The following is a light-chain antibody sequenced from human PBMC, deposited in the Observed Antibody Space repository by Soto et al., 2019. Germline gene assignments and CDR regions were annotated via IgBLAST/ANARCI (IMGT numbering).Light chain of an antibody. CDR3: QSFDSNLSGWV. J-gene: IGLJ3*02. CDR1: SSNIGAGHD. V-gene: IGLV1-40*01. CDR2: RNN. Sequence: QSVLTQPPSVSGAPGQRVTISCTGNSSNIGAGHDVHWYQQPPGTAPKLLIFRNNNRASGVPGRFSGARSGTSASLAITGLQTGDEADYYCQSFDSNLSGWVFGGGTKRTVL.